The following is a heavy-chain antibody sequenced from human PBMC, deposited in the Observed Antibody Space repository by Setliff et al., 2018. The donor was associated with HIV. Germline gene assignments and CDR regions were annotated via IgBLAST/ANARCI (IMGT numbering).Heavy chain of an antibody. CDR3: TTDTGELGVNDYGDYVPFDY. CDR1: GFTFNNAS. V-gene: IGHV3-15*01. CDR2: IKSKGDGGTS. D-gene: IGHD4-17*01. Sequence: GGSLRLSCVASGFTFNNASMSWVRQAPGKGLEWVGLIKSKGDGGTSEYAAPVKGRISMSRDDSKSTVYLQMNSLKIEDTAVYYCTTDTGELGVNDYGDYVPFDYWGQGTLVTVSS. J-gene: IGHJ4*02.